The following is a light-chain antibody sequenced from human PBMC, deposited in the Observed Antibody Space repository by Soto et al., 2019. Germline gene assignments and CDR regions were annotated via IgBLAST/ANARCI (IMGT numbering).Light chain of an antibody. CDR2: VTS. J-gene: IGKJ4*01. V-gene: IGKV1-9*01. CDR3: QQDHSYPLT. CDR1: QDISKN. Sequence: DIQLTQSPSFLSASVGDRVTITCRASQDISKNVVWYQQKPGKVPKLLIYVTSTLQGGVPPRFSGSGSGTTFSLTISSLQPEDFATYYCQQDHSYPLTFGGGTTVEIK.